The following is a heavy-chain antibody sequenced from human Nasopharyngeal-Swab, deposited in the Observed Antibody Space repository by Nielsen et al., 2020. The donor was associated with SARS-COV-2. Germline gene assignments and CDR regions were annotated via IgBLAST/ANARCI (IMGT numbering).Heavy chain of an antibody. D-gene: IGHD5-24*01. Sequence: GGFLRLSCAASGFTFSSYAMHWVRQAPGKGLEWVAVISYDGSNKYYADSVKGRFTISRDNSKNTLYLQMNSLRAEDTAVYYCARDLPTGRDGYNSGFDYWGQGTLVTVSS. V-gene: IGHV3-30-3*01. J-gene: IGHJ4*02. CDR3: ARDLPTGRDGYNSGFDY. CDR2: ISYDGSNK. CDR1: GFTFSSYA.